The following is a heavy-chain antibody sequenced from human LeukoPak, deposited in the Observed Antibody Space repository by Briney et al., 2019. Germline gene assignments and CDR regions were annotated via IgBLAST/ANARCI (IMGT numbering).Heavy chain of an antibody. D-gene: IGHD6-19*01. CDR1: GFTFFSYV. CDR2: IIGGGGSK. J-gene: IGHJ4*02. CDR3: AKVSSVTVPGRIGRQKGCLDY. Sequence: PRGALLLPFSVSGFTFFSYVMGGGRPAPGKGVAWVSDIIGGGGSKNYADSVKGRFTISRDNSKNTLYVQMNNLRAEDTAVYYCAKVSSVTVPGRIGRQKGCLDYWGQGTLVTVSS. V-gene: IGHV3-23*01.